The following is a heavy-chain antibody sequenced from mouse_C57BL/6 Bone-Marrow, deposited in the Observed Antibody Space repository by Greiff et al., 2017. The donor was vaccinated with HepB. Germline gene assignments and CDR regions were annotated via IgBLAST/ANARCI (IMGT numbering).Heavy chain of an antibody. D-gene: IGHD2-5*01. J-gene: IGHJ4*01. V-gene: IGHV1-15*01. CDR2: IDPETGGT. CDR3: TVYYSNYDAMDY. Sequence: QVQLQQSGAELVRPGASVTLSCKASGYTFTDYEMHWVKQTPVHGLEWIGAIDPETGGTAYNQKFKGKAILTADKSSSTAYMELRSLTYEDSAVYYCTVYYSNYDAMDYWGQGTSVTVSS. CDR1: GYTFTDYE.